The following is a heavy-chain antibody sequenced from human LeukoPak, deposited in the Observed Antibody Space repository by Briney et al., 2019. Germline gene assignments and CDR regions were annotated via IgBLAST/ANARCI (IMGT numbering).Heavy chain of an antibody. Sequence: GGSLRLSCAASGFTFSSYWMNWVRQAPGKGLVWVSRIASDGSSTTYADSVKGRFSISRDNAKNTLYLKMNSLRVEDTAVYYCARGRPHGNDYWGQGTLVTVSS. J-gene: IGHJ4*02. CDR1: GFTFSSYW. CDR2: IASDGSST. D-gene: IGHD4-23*01. V-gene: IGHV3-74*01. CDR3: ARGRPHGNDY.